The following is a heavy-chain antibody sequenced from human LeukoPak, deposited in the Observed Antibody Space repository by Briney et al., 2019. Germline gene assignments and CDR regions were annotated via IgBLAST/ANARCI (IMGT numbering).Heavy chain of an antibody. CDR3: ARDFSSWYSYFMDV. J-gene: IGHJ6*03. Sequence: GGSLRLSCAASGFTFSDYYMRWIRQAPGKGLECMSYISSSGDITYYADSVKGRFTISRDNAKNSLDLQMNSLRAEDTAVYYCARDFSSWYSYFMDVWGKGTTVTVSS. CDR1: GFTFSDYY. V-gene: IGHV3-11*01. D-gene: IGHD6-6*01. CDR2: ISSSGDIT.